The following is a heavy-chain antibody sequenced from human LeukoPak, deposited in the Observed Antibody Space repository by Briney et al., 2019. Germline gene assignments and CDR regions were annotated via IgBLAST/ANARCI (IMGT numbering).Heavy chain of an antibody. D-gene: IGHD1-26*01. V-gene: IGHV5-51*01. J-gene: IGHJ3*02. CDR1: GYSFTIYW. CDR3: ARQLEWEQGAFDI. CDR2: IYPGDSDT. Sequence: GESLKISCKGSGYSFTIYWIGWVRQMPGKGLEWMGIIYPGDSDTRYSPSFQGQVTISADKSISTAYLQWSSLKASDTAMYYCARQLEWEQGAFDIWGQGTMVTVSS.